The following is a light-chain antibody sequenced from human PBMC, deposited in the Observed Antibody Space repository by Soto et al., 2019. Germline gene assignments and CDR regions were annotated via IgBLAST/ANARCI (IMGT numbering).Light chain of an antibody. CDR1: QRVSSNY. V-gene: IGKV3-20*01. J-gene: IGKJ2*01. CDR2: DAS. Sequence: IALTQSPATLSLSPGERATLSCRASQRVSSNYVAWYQHKPGQAPRLLIHDASIRATGIPDRFSGSGSGTDFTLTISRLEPEDFAVYYCHQYGTLPYAFGQGTKLQIK. CDR3: HQYGTLPYA.